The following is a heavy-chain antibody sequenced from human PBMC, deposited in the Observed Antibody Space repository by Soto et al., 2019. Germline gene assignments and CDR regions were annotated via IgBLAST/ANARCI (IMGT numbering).Heavy chain of an antibody. CDR3: ARDQESDTPMPGY. CDR2: IWYDGSNK. Sequence: GGSLRLSCAASGFTFTSYGMHWVRQAPGKGLEWVAVIWYDGSNKYYADSVKGRVTVSRDNSKNRLYLQMHSLRAEDTAVYYCARDQESDTPMPGYWGQGTLVTVSS. D-gene: IGHD5-18*01. CDR1: GFTFTSYG. V-gene: IGHV3-33*01. J-gene: IGHJ4*02.